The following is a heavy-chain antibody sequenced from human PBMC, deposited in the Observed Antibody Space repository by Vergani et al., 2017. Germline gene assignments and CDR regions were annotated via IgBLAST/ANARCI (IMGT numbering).Heavy chain of an antibody. CDR3: AGGTGELHYWYFDL. CDR1: GGTFSSYA. V-gene: IGHV1-18*01. CDR2: ISAYNGNT. J-gene: IGHJ2*01. D-gene: IGHD7-27*01. Sequence: QVQLVQSGAEVKKPGSSVKVSCKASGGTFSSYAISWVRQAPGQGLEWMGWISAYNGNTNYAQKLQGRVTMTTDTSTSTAYMELSSLRSEDTAVYYCAGGTGELHYWYFDLWGRGTLVTVSS.